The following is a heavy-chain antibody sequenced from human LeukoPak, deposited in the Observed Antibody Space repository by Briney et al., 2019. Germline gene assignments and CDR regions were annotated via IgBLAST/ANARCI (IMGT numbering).Heavy chain of an antibody. Sequence: PGGSLRLSCAASGFTFSSYAMSWVRQAPGKGLEWVSAISGSGGVTYYADPVKGRFTISRDISKNTLYLQMNGLRAEDTATYYCARDMYTSSSNLEYWGQGALVTVSS. V-gene: IGHV3-23*01. J-gene: IGHJ4*02. CDR2: ISGSGGVT. CDR1: GFTFSSYA. D-gene: IGHD6-6*01. CDR3: ARDMYTSSSNLEY.